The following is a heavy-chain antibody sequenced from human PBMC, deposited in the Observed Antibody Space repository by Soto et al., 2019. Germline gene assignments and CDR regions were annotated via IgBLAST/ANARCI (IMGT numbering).Heavy chain of an antibody. CDR2: INPSGGST. D-gene: IGHD3-10*01. J-gene: IGHJ4*02. V-gene: IGHV1-46*03. Sequence: ASVKVSCKASGYIFTWYSMHWVRQAPGQGLEWMGIINPSGGSTSSAQKFQGRVTMTRDTSTSTVYMELSSLRSEDTAIYYCARDHYYGSGSYNFFDYWGQGALVTVSS. CDR3: ARDHYYGSGSYNFFDY. CDR1: GYIFTWYS.